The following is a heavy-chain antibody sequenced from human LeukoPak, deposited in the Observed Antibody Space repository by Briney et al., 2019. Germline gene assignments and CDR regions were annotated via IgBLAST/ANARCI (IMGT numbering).Heavy chain of an antibody. D-gene: IGHD6-13*01. V-gene: IGHV1-2*02. CDR2: INPNSGGT. CDR1: GYTFTGYY. J-gene: IGHJ4*02. CDR3: ARAPKRSAAGTLDY. Sequence: ASVKVSCKASGYTFTGYYMHWARQAPGQGLEWMGWINPNSGGTNYAQKFQGRVTMTRDTSISTAYMELSRLRSDDTAVYYCARAPKRSAAGTLDYWGQGTLVTVSS.